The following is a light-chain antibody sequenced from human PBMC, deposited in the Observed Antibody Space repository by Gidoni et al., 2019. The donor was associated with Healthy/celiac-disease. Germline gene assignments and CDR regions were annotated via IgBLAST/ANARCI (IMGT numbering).Light chain of an antibody. CDR1: QSISSW. Sequence: DIQMTQSPSTLSASVGDRVTITCRASQSISSWLAWYQQKPGKAPKLLIYKASSLESGVPSRFSGSGSGTEFTLTISSLQPDDFATYYCQQYNSYPPFGQGTRLELK. J-gene: IGKJ5*01. CDR3: QQYNSYPP. V-gene: IGKV1-5*03. CDR2: KAS.